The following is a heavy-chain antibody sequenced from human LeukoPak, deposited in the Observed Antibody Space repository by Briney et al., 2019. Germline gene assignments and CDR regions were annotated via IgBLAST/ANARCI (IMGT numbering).Heavy chain of an antibody. Sequence: PSETLSLTCAVSGGSISSGGYSWSWIRQPPGKGLEWIGYIYHSGSTNYNPSLKSRVTISVDKSKNQFSLKLSSVTAADTAVYYCAREGGSSGFPSYWGQGTLVTVSS. V-gene: IGHV4-30-2*01. J-gene: IGHJ4*02. CDR1: GGSISSGGYS. CDR2: IYHSGST. CDR3: AREGGSSGFPSY. D-gene: IGHD3-22*01.